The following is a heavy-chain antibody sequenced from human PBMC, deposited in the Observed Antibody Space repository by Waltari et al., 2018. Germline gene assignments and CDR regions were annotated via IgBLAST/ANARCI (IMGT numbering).Heavy chain of an antibody. CDR1: GIPVRSTQ. CDR2: MYPPGSA. V-gene: IGHV3-66*02. D-gene: IGHD5-18*01. Sequence: EVKLVESGGGLVHPGGSLRLSCVASGIPVRSTQLSWVRQAPGKGLEWVSIMYPPGSAYNADSVEGRFTISRDISKNMVHLQMNRLRLEDSATYYCATARDEHTAMVYFDNWGQGTLVSVSS. CDR3: ATARDEHTAMVYFDN. J-gene: IGHJ4*02.